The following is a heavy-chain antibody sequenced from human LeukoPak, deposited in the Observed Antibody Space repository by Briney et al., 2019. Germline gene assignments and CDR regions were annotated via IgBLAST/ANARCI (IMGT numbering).Heavy chain of an antibody. J-gene: IGHJ3*01. V-gene: IGHV4-4*02. Sequence: SETLSLTCTVSGDSINSLDLWSWVRQPPGQGLEWIGEMYLSGTTHSNPSVKSRVTISIDKSKNQFFLNLSSVTAADTAMYFCVREASTSYYDSSGYYRQTETFDVWGLGTMVTVSS. CDR2: MYLSGTT. CDR1: GDSINSLDL. CDR3: VREASTSYYDSSGYYRQTETFDV. D-gene: IGHD3-22*01.